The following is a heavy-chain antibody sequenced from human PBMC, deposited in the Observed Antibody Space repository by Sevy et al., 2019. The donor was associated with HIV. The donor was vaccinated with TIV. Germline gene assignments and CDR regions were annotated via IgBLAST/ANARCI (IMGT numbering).Heavy chain of an antibody. CDR2: ISYDGSNK. CDR3: AKDLGLERLSKKYYYGMDV. J-gene: IGHJ6*02. Sequence: GGSLRLSCAASGFTFSSYGMHWVRQAPGKGLEWVAVISYDGSNKYYADSVKGRFTISRDNSKNTLYLKMNSLRAEDPAVYYCAKDLGLERLSKKYYYGMDVWGQGTTVTVSS. D-gene: IGHD1-1*01. CDR1: GFTFSSYG. V-gene: IGHV3-30*18.